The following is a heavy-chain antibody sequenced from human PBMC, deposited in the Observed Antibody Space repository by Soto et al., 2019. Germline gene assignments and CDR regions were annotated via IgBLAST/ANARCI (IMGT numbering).Heavy chain of an antibody. D-gene: IGHD4-4*01. CDR2: INSDGSST. Sequence: EMQLVESGGGLVQPGGSLRLSCAASGFTFSNYWMHWVRLAPGRGLEWVSRINSDGSSTTEAASVEGRFTISRDNAKNTVYLQMNSLRVEDTAVYYCTRTTVPADWYFDIWGRGTLVTVSS. J-gene: IGHJ2*01. CDR1: GFTFSNYW. CDR3: TRTTVPADWYFDI. V-gene: IGHV3-74*01.